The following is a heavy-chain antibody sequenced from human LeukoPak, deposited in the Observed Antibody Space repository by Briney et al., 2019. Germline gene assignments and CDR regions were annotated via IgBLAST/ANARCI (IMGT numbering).Heavy chain of an antibody. Sequence: SETLSLTCTVSGGSTSSGDYYWSWIRQPPGKGLEWIGYIYYSGSTYYNPSLKSRVTISVDTSKNQFSLKLSSVTAADTAVYYCARENVDTAMVGAFDIWGQGTMVTVSS. CDR1: GGSTSSGDYY. CDR3: ARENVDTAMVGAFDI. CDR2: IYYSGST. J-gene: IGHJ3*02. V-gene: IGHV4-30-4*01. D-gene: IGHD5-18*01.